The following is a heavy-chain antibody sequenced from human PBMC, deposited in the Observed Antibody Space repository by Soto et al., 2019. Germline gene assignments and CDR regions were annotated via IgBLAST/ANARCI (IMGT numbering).Heavy chain of an antibody. Sequence: QVRLQESGQGLVRPSQTLSLICTVSGGSIRNDNFYWSFLRQRPGTGLEWLGYISYSGNTFYNPSLESRLFISVDPSNNQFSLNLKSVTAADTAMYYCAREWDGVVTGRGAFAVWGPGTLVTVSS. J-gene: IGHJ3*01. CDR3: AREWDGVVTGRGAFAV. D-gene: IGHD3-9*01. CDR1: GGSIRNDNFY. V-gene: IGHV4-31*03. CDR2: ISYSGNT.